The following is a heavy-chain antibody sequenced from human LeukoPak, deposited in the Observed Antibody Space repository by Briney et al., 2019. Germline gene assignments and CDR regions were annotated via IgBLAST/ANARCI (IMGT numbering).Heavy chain of an antibody. CDR2: IYTSGST. Sequence: PSETLSLTCTVSGGSISSYYWSWIRQPAGKGLEWIGRIYTSGSTNYNPSLKSRVTMSVDTSENQSSLKLSSVTAADTAVYYCARESDYSNYGGWYFDYWGQGTLVTVSS. CDR3: ARESDYSNYGGWYFDY. D-gene: IGHD4-11*01. J-gene: IGHJ4*02. V-gene: IGHV4-4*07. CDR1: GGSISSYY.